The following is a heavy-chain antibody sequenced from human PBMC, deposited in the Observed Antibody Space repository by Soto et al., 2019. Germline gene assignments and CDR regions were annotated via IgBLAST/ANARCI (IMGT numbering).Heavy chain of an antibody. CDR2: ISGSSGRT. J-gene: IGHJ6*02. CDR1: GFTFSTYA. V-gene: IGHV3-23*01. CDR3: AKGHSRLAYNSYYYGIDA. D-gene: IGHD6-19*01. Sequence: PGGSLTLSCAASGFTFSTYAMSWVRQAPGQGLEWVSAISGSSGRTYYADSVKGRFTVTSDNSKNTPYLQMNSLRAEDTTVDYCAKGHSRLAYNSYYYGIDAWGQGTTVTVSS.